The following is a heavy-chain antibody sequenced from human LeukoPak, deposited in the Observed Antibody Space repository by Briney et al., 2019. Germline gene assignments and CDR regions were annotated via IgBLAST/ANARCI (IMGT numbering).Heavy chain of an antibody. CDR2: INPSCGST. CDR3: ARDLYYDSSCYSSRGGAFDI. V-gene: IGHV1-46*01. CDR1: GYTFTSYY. J-gene: IGHJ3*02. Sequence: GASVTVSCKASGYTFTSYYMHWVRQAPGQGLEWMGIINPSCGSTNYAQKFQGRVTMTRDTSTSTVYMELSSLRSEDTAVYYCARDLYYDSSCYSSRGGAFDIWGQGTMVTVSS. D-gene: IGHD3-22*01.